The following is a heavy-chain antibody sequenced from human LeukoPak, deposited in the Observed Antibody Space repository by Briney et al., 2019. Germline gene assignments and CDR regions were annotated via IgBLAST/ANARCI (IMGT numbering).Heavy chain of an antibody. CDR1: SDSISGSSYY. CDR2: IYYSGST. Sequence: PSETLSLTCSVSSDSISGSSYYWGWIRQPPGKGLEWIGSIYYSGSTYYNPSLKSRVTISVDTSKNQFSLKLSSVTAADTAVYYCARDVLETMGYCSGGSCPRLNWFDPWGQGTLVTVSS. D-gene: IGHD2-15*01. V-gene: IGHV4-39*07. J-gene: IGHJ5*02. CDR3: ARDVLETMGYCSGGSCPRLNWFDP.